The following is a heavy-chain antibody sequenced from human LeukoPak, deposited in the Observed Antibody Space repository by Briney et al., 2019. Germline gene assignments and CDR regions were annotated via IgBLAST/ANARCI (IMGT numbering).Heavy chain of an antibody. V-gene: IGHV3-21*01. Sequence: RGSLRLSCAASVFTFSSYSMNWVRQAPGKGLEWVSSISSSSYIYYADSVKGRFTISRDNAKNSLYLQMNSLRAEDTAVYYCARDHCSSTNCYLGLDYGMDVWGQGTTVTVSS. CDR3: ARDHCSSTNCYLGLDYGMDV. CDR2: ISSSSYI. J-gene: IGHJ6*02. CDR1: VFTFSSYS. D-gene: IGHD2-2*01.